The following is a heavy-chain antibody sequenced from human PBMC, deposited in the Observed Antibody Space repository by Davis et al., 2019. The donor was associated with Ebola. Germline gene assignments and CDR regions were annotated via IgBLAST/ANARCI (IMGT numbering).Heavy chain of an antibody. V-gene: IGHV4-34*01. CDR1: GGSFSGYY. Sequence: MPSETLSLTCAVYGGSFSGYYWSWIRQPPGKGLEWIGEINHSGSTNYNPSLKSRVTISVDTSKNQFSLKLSSVTAADTAVYYCAREVPQNSSGYYGDYYYYYGMDVWGQGTTVTVSS. CDR3: AREVPQNSSGYYGDYYYYYGMDV. CDR2: INHSGST. J-gene: IGHJ6*02. D-gene: IGHD3-22*01.